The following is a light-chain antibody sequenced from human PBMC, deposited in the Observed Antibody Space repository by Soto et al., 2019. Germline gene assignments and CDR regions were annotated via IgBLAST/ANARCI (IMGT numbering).Light chain of an antibody. CDR2: WAS. J-gene: IGKJ1*01. V-gene: IGKV4-1*01. Sequence: DIVMTQSPDSLAVSLGERATFNCKSSQSILDRSKNKYYLAWYQQKSGQPPKLLIYWASLREPGVPDRFTGSGSGTDFTLTISSLQAEEVAVYYCQQYFTSPWTFGQGTKVEI. CDR1: QSILDRSKNKYY. CDR3: QQYFTSPWT.